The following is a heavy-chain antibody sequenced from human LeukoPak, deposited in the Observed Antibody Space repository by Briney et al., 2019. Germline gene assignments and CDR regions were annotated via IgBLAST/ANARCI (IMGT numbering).Heavy chain of an antibody. J-gene: IGHJ6*02. CDR3: AKDQGGGSSWSGGMDV. Sequence: GRSLRLSCAASGFTFDDYAMHWVRPVSGKGLEWVSGISWDGISRGYADSVKARITISRDNGKKSLYLQINSLRAEDTALYYCAKDQGGGSSWSGGMDVWGQGTTVTVSS. V-gene: IGHV3-9*01. CDR2: ISWDGISR. D-gene: IGHD6-13*01. CDR1: GFTFDDYA.